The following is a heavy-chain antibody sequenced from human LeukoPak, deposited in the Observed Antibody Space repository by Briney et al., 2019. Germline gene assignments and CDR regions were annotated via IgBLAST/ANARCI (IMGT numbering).Heavy chain of an antibody. CDR2: ISGSGGST. CDR1: GFTFSSYA. CDR3: AKTPLRFLEWLLGD. Sequence: GGSLRLSCAASGFTFSSYAMTWVRQAPGKGLEWVSGISGSGGSTYYAGSVKGRFTISRDNSKNTLYLQMNSLRAEDTAVYYCAKTPLRFLEWLLGDWGQGTLVTVCS. D-gene: IGHD3-3*01. V-gene: IGHV3-23*01. J-gene: IGHJ4*02.